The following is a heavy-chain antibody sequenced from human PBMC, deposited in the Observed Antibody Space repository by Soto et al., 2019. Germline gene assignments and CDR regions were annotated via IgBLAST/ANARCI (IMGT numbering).Heavy chain of an antibody. D-gene: IGHD6-6*01. V-gene: IGHV3-33*01. J-gene: IGHJ4*02. Sequence: QVHLVESGGGVVQPGRSLRLSCAASGFTFSSYDIHWVRQAPGKGLEWVASIWFDATIENYADSAKGRFTISRDNSKDTVYLQMSSLRVEDTAIYYCARPGGQLVPFDNWGQGTLVTVSS. CDR1: GFTFSSYD. CDR3: ARPGGQLVPFDN. CDR2: IWFDATIE.